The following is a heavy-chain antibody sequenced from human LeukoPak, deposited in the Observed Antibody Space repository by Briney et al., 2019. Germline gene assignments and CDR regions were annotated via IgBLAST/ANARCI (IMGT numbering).Heavy chain of an antibody. CDR3: ALTLLTNYDSSDSYYYYGMDV. V-gene: IGHV4-39*07. D-gene: IGHD3-22*01. J-gene: IGHJ6*02. Sequence: SETLSLTCTVSGGSISSSSYYWGWIRQPPGKGLEWIGSIYYSGSTYYNPSLKSRVTISVDTSKNQFSLKLSSVTAADTAVYYCALTLLTNYDSSDSYYYYGMDVWGQGTTVTVSS. CDR1: GGSISSSSYY. CDR2: IYYSGST.